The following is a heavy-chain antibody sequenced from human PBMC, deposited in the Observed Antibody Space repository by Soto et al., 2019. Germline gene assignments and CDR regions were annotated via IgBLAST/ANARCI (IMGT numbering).Heavy chain of an antibody. CDR1: LFTLSRHT. D-gene: IGHD3-22*01. J-gene: IGHJ3*02. CDR3: VRDYYDTSGYPNTFDM. CDR2: IGSRTSDI. Sequence: PGGTLRLSFAASLFTLSRHTMNWFRPAPGKGLEWVSFIGSRTSDIYYADSVKGRFTISRDNAKNSLYLDLTRLRAEDTAVYFCVRDYYDTSGYPNTFDMWGQGTMVTVSS. V-gene: IGHV3-21*01.